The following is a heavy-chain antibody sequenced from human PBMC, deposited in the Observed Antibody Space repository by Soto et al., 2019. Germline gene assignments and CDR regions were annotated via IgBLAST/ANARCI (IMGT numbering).Heavy chain of an antibody. Sequence: QVQLLQSGAEVKKPGSSVKVSCKASGYRFTTYGITWVRLAPGQGLEWLGGISTYNGNTDYAQNLQDRVTMTTETSTSPAYMEVTSLTSDDTAVYYWARGLGTNGLDVWGQGTTVTVSS. CDR3: ARGLGTNGLDV. D-gene: IGHD7-27*01. CDR2: ISTYNGNT. J-gene: IGHJ6*02. V-gene: IGHV1-18*04. CDR1: GYRFTTYG.